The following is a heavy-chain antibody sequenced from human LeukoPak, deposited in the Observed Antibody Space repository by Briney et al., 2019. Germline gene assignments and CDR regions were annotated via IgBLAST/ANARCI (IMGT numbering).Heavy chain of an antibody. CDR2: INHSGST. Sequence: SETLSLTCAVYGGSFSGYYWSWIRQPPGKGLEWIGEINHSGSTNYNPSLKSRVTISVDTSKNQFSLKLSSVTAADTAVYYCARGGRYCSSTSCYFPDAFDIWGQGTMVTVSS. CDR1: GGSFSGYY. CDR3: ARGGRYCSSTSCYFPDAFDI. J-gene: IGHJ3*02. D-gene: IGHD2-2*01. V-gene: IGHV4-34*01.